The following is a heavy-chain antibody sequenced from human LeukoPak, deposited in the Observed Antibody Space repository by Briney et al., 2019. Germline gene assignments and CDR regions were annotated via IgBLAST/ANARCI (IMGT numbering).Heavy chain of an antibody. CDR2: ISGSGGST. CDR1: GFTFSSYA. J-gene: IGHJ3*02. Sequence: QSGGSLRLSCAASGFTFSSYAMSWVRQAPGKGLEWVSAISGSGGSTYYADSVKGRFTISRDNSKNTLYLQMNSLRAEDTAVYYCAKDQGSGYDYPDAFDIRGQGTMVTVSS. V-gene: IGHV3-23*01. CDR3: AKDQGSGYDYPDAFDI. D-gene: IGHD5-12*01.